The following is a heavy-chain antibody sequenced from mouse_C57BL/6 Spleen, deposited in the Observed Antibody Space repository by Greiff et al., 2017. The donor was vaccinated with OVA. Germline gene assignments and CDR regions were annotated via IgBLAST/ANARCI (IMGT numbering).Heavy chain of an antibody. Sequence: QVHVKQPGAELVKPGASVKLSCKASGYTFTSYWMHWVKQRPGRGLEWIGRIDPNSGGTKYNEKFKSKATLTVDKPSSTAYMQLSSLTSEDSAVYYCTLYYDYDGYAMDYWGQGTSVTVSS. CDR2: IDPNSGGT. CDR1: GYTFTSYW. CDR3: TLYYDYDGYAMDY. J-gene: IGHJ4*01. V-gene: IGHV1-72*01. D-gene: IGHD2-4*01.